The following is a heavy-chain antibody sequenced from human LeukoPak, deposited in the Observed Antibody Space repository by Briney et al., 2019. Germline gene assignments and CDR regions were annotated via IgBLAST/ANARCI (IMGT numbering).Heavy chain of an antibody. Sequence: SVKVSCKASGYTFTSYAISWVRQAPGQGLEWMGGIIPIFGTANYAQKFQGRVTITADESTSTAYMELSSLRSEDTAVYYCAMRDGYNLYYFDYWGQGTLVTVSS. J-gene: IGHJ4*02. V-gene: IGHV1-69*13. CDR1: GYTFTSYA. CDR2: IIPIFGTA. CDR3: AMRDGYNLYYFDY. D-gene: IGHD5-24*01.